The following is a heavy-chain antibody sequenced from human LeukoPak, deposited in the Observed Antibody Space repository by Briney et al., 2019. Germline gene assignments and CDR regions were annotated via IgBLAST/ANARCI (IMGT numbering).Heavy chain of an antibody. CDR1: GFIFSSYA. D-gene: IGHD2-21*02. Sequence: PGGSLRLSCAASGFIFSSYAMSWVRQAPGKGLEWVSAISGSGGSTYYADSVKGRFTISRDNSKNTLYLQMNSLGAEDTAVYYCAKGSCGGDCFSGADAFDIWGQGTMVTVSS. V-gene: IGHV3-23*01. CDR2: ISGSGGST. CDR3: AKGSCGGDCFSGADAFDI. J-gene: IGHJ3*02.